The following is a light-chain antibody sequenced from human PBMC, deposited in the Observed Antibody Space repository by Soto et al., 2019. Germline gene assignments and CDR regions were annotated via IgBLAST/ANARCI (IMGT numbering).Light chain of an antibody. CDR3: HKNDSSPLT. V-gene: IGKV3-20*01. CDR1: QSVSSSY. J-gene: IGKJ4*01. Sequence: EIVLTQSPATLSLSPGERATLSCRASQSVSSSYLAWYQQKPGQAPRLLIYGSSSRATIIPDRFSGSGSGTDFTITISRQEPEVFAVYYCHKNDSSPLTFGGGTKVDIK. CDR2: GSS.